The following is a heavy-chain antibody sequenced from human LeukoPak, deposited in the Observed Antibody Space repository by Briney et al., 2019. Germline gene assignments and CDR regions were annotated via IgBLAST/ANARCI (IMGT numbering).Heavy chain of an antibody. J-gene: IGHJ4*02. D-gene: IGHD6-19*01. CDR3: ARHRSGWYFDY. CDR2: IWYDGSNK. V-gene: IGHV3-33*01. Sequence: GGSLRLSYAASGFTFSSYGMHWVRQAPGKGLEWVAVIWYDGSNKYYADSVKGRFTISRDNSKNTLYLQMNSLRAEDTAVYYCARHRSGWYFDYWGQGTLVTVSS. CDR1: GFTFSSYG.